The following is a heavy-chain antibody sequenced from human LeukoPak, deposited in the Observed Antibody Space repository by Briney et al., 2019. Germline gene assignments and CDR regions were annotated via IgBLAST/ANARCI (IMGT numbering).Heavy chain of an antibody. J-gene: IGHJ3*02. CDR1: GFTFVDYA. V-gene: IGHV3-9*01. CDR2: ISWNSGSI. D-gene: IGHD6-6*01. CDR3: ARVRAARPLDAFDI. Sequence: PGGSLRLSCAASGFTFVDYAMHWVRQAPGKALKWVSGISWNSGSIGYADSVKGRFTISRDNAKNSLYLQMNSLRAEDTAVYYCARVRAARPLDAFDIWGQGTMVTVSS.